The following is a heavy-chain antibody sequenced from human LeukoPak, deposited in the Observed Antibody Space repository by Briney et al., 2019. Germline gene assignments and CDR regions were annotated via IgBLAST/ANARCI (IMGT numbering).Heavy chain of an antibody. D-gene: IGHD6-6*01. CDR3: ARCIADRPGDYFEY. Sequence: PGGSLRLSCAASGFIFSNYWMSWVRQPPGKGLEWVANIKQDGSEEYYVGSVKGRFTISRDNAKDSLYLQMNSLRAEDTAMYYCARCIADRPGDYFEYWGQGTLVTVSS. CDR1: GFIFSNYW. CDR2: IKQDGSEE. J-gene: IGHJ4*01. V-gene: IGHV3-7*01.